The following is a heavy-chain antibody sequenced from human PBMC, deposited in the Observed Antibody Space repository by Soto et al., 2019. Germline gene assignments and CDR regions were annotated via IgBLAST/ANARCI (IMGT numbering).Heavy chain of an antibody. J-gene: IGHJ6*02. Sequence: PGGSLRLSCAASGFTFSSYSMNWVRQAPGKGLEWASSISSSSSYIYYADSVKGRFTISRDNAKNSLYLQMNSLRAEDTAVYYCANELYYDYVWGSLGMDVWRQRTTVTVSS. V-gene: IGHV3-21*01. D-gene: IGHD3-16*01. CDR3: ANELYYDYVWGSLGMDV. CDR2: ISSSSSYI. CDR1: GFTFSSYS.